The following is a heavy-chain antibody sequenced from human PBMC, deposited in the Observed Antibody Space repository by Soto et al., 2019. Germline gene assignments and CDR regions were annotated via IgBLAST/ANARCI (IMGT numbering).Heavy chain of an antibody. CDR3: ARYSSNWFQTEGMDV. Sequence: QVQLQESGPGLVKASETLSLTCTVSGGSISTFYWNWIRQPAGKGLEWIGRIDTSGNTNYNPSLTSRVTMSVDKSKKQFSLKLNSVTAADTAVYYCARYSSNWFQTEGMDVWGLGTTVTVSS. CDR2: IDTSGNT. D-gene: IGHD6-13*01. V-gene: IGHV4-4*07. CDR1: GGSISTFY. J-gene: IGHJ6*02.